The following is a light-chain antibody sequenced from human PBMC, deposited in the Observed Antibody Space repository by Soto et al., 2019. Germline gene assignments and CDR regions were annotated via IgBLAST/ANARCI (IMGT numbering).Light chain of an antibody. J-gene: IGLJ1*01. Sequence: QPVLTQPPSASGSPGQSVAISCTGTISDVGGYNYVSWYQQHPGKAPKLMIYEVNKRPSGVPDRFSGSKSGNTASLTVSGLQAEDEADYYCSSYAGSSNVFGTGTKVTVL. CDR3: SSYAGSSNV. CDR2: EVN. V-gene: IGLV2-8*01. CDR1: ISDVGGYNY.